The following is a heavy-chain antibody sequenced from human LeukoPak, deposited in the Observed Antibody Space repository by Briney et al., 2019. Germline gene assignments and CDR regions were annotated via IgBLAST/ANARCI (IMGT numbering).Heavy chain of an antibody. J-gene: IGHJ3*02. CDR3: VRHNAARAFDI. V-gene: IGHV3-74*03. D-gene: IGHD1-1*01. CDR1: GFTFSSFW. CDR2: VSDDGSTT. Sequence: GGSLRLSCAASGFTFSSFWIHWVRQAPGKGLVWVSRVSDDGSTTTYADSVKGRFTISRDNAKNTLYLQMNSLRPEDTAVYYCVRHNAARAFDIWGQGTMVIVSS.